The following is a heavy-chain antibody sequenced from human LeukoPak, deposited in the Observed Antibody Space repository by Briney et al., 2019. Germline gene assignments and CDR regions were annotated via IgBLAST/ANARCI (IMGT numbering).Heavy chain of an antibody. CDR1: GGSINTYF. J-gene: IGHJ6*02. Sequence: SETLSLTCTVSGGSINTYFWSWIRQPPGKGLEWIGYIYYSGSTNYNPSPKSRVTISVDTSKNQFSLKLSSLTAADTAVYYCARVASGSNYYGMDIWGQGTTVTVSS. CDR2: IYYSGST. D-gene: IGHD3/OR15-3a*01. CDR3: ARVASGSNYYGMDI. V-gene: IGHV4-59*01.